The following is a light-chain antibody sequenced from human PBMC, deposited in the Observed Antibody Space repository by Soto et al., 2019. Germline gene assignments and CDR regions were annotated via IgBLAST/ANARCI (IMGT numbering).Light chain of an antibody. V-gene: IGLV2-23*01. Sequence: QSALTQPASVSGSPGQSITISCTGTSSDVGSYNLVSWYQQRPGKAPKLILYEGTKRPSGVSNRFSGSKSGNTASLTISGLQAEDEADYYCCSYAGRTTLFYVFGTGTKLTVL. J-gene: IGLJ1*01. CDR1: SSDVGSYNL. CDR3: CSYAGRTTLFYV. CDR2: EGT.